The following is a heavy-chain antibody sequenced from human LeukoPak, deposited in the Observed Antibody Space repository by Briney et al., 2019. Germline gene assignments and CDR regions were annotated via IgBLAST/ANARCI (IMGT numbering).Heavy chain of an antibody. J-gene: IGHJ4*02. CDR1: GFTFSSYS. V-gene: IGHV3-21*01. CDR2: ISSSSSYI. Sequence: GGSLRLSCAASGFTFSSYSMNWVRQAPGKGLEWVSSISSSSSYIYFADSVKGRFTISRDNAKNSLYLQMNSLRAEDTAVYYCARDQEYSYGSLFDYWGQGTLVTVSS. CDR3: ARDQEYSYGSLFDY. D-gene: IGHD5-18*01.